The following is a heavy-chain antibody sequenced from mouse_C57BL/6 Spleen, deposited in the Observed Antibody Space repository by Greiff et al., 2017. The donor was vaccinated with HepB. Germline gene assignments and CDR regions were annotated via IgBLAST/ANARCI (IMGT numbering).Heavy chain of an antibody. CDR3: AIYYDYSYAMDY. CDR2: IYPGSGST. D-gene: IGHD2-4*01. Sequence: QVQLQQPGAELVKPGASVKMSCKASGYTFTSYWITWVKQRPGQGLEWIGDIYPGSGSTNYNEKFKSKATLTVDTSSSTAYMQLSSLTSEVSAVYYCAIYYDYSYAMDYWGQGTSVTVSS. CDR1: GYTFTSYW. V-gene: IGHV1-55*01. J-gene: IGHJ4*01.